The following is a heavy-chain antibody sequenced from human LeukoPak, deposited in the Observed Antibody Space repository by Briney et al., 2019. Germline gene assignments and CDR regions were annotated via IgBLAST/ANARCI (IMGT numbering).Heavy chain of an antibody. CDR1: GFTFYEFA. Sequence: GGSLRLSCAASGFTFYEFAMHWVRQAPGKGLEWVSFVSGDGGRTDYADSVKGRFTISRDNSKNSLYLQMNSLTAEDTAFYFCARDRMSRAPTYFHHWGQGTLVTVSA. CDR3: ARDRMSRAPTYFHH. D-gene: IGHD2-2*01. CDR2: VSGDGGRT. V-gene: IGHV3-43*02. J-gene: IGHJ1*01.